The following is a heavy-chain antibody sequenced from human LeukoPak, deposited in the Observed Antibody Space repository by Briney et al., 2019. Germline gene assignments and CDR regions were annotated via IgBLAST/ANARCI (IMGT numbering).Heavy chain of an antibody. V-gene: IGHV3-48*04. CDR1: GFTFSSYS. Sequence: TGGSLRLSCAASGFTFSSYSMNWVRQAPGKGLEWVSYISSSSSTIYYADSVKGRFTISRDNAKNSLYLQMNSLRAEDTAVYYCARLPTYCSSTSCYPDAFDIWGQGAMVTVSS. D-gene: IGHD2-2*01. J-gene: IGHJ3*02. CDR3: ARLPTYCSSTSCYPDAFDI. CDR2: ISSSSSTI.